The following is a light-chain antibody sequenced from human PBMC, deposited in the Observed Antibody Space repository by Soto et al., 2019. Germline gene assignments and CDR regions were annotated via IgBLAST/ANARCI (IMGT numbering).Light chain of an antibody. CDR3: QQYNNYPT. V-gene: IGKV1-5*01. J-gene: IGKJ1*01. CDR1: QSISTW. CDR2: DAS. Sequence: DLQMTQSPSTLSASVGDRAIITCRASQSISTWLAWYQQKPGKAPNLLIYDASSLESGVPSRFSGRGSGTQFTLTISSLQPDDFATYYCQQYNNYPTFGQGTKVEIK.